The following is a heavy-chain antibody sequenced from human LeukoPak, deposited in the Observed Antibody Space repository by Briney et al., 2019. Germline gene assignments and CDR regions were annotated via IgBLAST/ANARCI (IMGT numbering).Heavy chain of an antibody. CDR3: ATRSSTLAAARCFDD. D-gene: IGHD6-6*01. CDR2: IDHRGSS. J-gene: IGHJ4*03. Sequence: KPSETLSLTCAVHGESFSAYFWSWIRQVPRKGLEWIGEIDHRGSSNYNPPLKSRATISVDTSKNHFSLSLTSVTAADTAVYYCATRSSTLAAARCFDDWGQGTVVTVSS. V-gene: IGHV4-34*01. CDR1: GESFSAYF.